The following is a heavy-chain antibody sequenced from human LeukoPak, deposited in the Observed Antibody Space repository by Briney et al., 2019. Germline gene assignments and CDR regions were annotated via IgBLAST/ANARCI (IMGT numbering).Heavy chain of an antibody. CDR3: ARDALGATTGYYYYYMDV. J-gene: IGHJ6*03. Sequence: SETLSLTCTVSGYSISSGYYWGWIRQPPGKGLEWIGSIYHSGSTYYNPSLKSRVTISVDTSKNQFSLKLSSVTAADTAVYYCARDALGATTGYYYYYMDVWGKGTTVTVSS. D-gene: IGHD1-26*01. V-gene: IGHV4-38-2*02. CDR1: GYSISSGYY. CDR2: IYHSGST.